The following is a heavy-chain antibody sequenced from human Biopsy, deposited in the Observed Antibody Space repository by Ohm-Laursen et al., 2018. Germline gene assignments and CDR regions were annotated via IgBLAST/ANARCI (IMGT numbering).Heavy chain of an antibody. CDR1: GGSISNYY. J-gene: IGHJ5*02. D-gene: IGHD6-19*01. V-gene: IGHV4-59*08. CDR3: ASGGQWPKPYLNRFDP. Sequence: SQTLSLTCTVSGGSISNYYWSWVRQPPGKGLEWIGYISYSGSTNYNPSLRSRVTISLDTTKNQFSLKLSSVTAADTAVYYCASGGQWPKPYLNRFDPWGQGTLVTVSS. CDR2: ISYSGST.